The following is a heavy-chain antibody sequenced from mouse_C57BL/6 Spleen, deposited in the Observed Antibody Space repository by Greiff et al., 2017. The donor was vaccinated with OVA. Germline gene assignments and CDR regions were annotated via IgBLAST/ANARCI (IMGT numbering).Heavy chain of an antibody. Sequence: EVQLVESGGGLVKPGGSLKLSCAASGFTFSDYGMHWVRQAPEKGLEWVAYISSGSSTIYYADTVKGRFTISRDKAKNPLFLQMTSLRSEDTAMYYCARSYSNYDAMDYWGQGTSVTVSS. D-gene: IGHD2-5*01. CDR2: ISSGSSTI. CDR3: ARSYSNYDAMDY. J-gene: IGHJ4*01. V-gene: IGHV5-17*01. CDR1: GFTFSDYG.